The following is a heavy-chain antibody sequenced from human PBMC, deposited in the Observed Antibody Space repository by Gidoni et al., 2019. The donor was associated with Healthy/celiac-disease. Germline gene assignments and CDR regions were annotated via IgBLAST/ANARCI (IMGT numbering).Heavy chain of an antibody. CDR1: GFTFSSYA. V-gene: IGHV3-30-3*01. Sequence: QVQLVESGGGVVQPGRSLRLSCAASGFTFSSYAMHWVRQAPGKGLEWVAVISYDGSNKYYADSVKGRFTISRDNSKNTLYLQMNSLRAEDTAVYYCARDVGEGYCSGGSCHDAFDIWGQGTMVTVSS. D-gene: IGHD2-15*01. CDR2: ISYDGSNK. J-gene: IGHJ3*02. CDR3: ARDVGEGYCSGGSCHDAFDI.